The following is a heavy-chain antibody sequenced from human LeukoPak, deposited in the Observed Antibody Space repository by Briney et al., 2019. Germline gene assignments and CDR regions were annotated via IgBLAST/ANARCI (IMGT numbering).Heavy chain of an antibody. V-gene: IGHV3-30*18. CDR2: ISYDGSNK. D-gene: IGHD5-18*01. J-gene: IGHJ3*02. Sequence: GGSLRLSCAASGFTFSSYGMHWVRQAPGKGLEWVAVISYDGSNKYYADSVKGRFTISRDNSKNTLYLQMNSLRAEDTAVYYCAKDLRGYSYGSDAFDIWGQGTMVTVSS. CDR3: AKDLRGYSYGSDAFDI. CDR1: GFTFSSYG.